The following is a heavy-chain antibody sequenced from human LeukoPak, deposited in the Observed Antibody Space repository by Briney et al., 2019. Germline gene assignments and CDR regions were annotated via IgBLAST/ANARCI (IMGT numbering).Heavy chain of an antibody. D-gene: IGHD6-6*01. CDR3: AKLVSSIAALARYYYYMDV. J-gene: IGHJ6*03. Sequence: SETLSLTCTVSGGSISGSSYYWGWIRQPPGKGLEWIGSIYYSGSTYYNPSLKSRVTISVDTSKNQFSLKLSSVTAADTAVYYCAKLVSSIAALARYYYYMDVWGKGTTVTVSS. CDR1: GGSISGSSYY. CDR2: IYYSGST. V-gene: IGHV4-39*01.